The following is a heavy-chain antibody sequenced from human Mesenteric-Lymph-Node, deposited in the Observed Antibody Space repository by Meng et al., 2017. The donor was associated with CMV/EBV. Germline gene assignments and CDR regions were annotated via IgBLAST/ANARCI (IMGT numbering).Heavy chain of an antibody. D-gene: IGHD2-21*02. CDR2: IRHDGGDK. CDR3: AREVGGDHGMDV. Sequence: GGSLRLSCPDSSRYDMTWVRQGPGKGPEWVALIRHDGGDKSYRDSVKGRFTIDRDNAKSTLYLQMSSLRVEDTAVYYCAREVGGDHGMDVWGQGTTVTVSS. CDR1: SRYD. V-gene: IGHV3-33*07. J-gene: IGHJ6*02.